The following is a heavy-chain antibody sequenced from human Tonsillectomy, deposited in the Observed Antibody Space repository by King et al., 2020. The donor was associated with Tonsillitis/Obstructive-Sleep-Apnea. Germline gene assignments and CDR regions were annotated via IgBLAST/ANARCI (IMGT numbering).Heavy chain of an antibody. CDR1: GGSFSGYY. Sequence: HVQLQQWGAGLLKPSETLSVTCAVYGGSFSGYYWSWIRQPPGKGLEWIGEINHSGSTNYNPSLKSRVTISLDMSKNQFSLKLTSVTAADTAVYYCARLDIAVVPAAMSDAFDIWGQGTMVTVSS. CDR2: INHSGST. D-gene: IGHD2-2*03. V-gene: IGHV4-34*01. J-gene: IGHJ3*02. CDR3: ARLDIAVVPAAMSDAFDI.